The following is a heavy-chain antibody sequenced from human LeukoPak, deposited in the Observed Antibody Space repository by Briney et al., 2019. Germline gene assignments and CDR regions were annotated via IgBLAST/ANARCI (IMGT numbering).Heavy chain of an antibody. CDR2: ISPNSGGT. CDR3: ARGITMVRGVPY. CDR1: GYTFTGYY. Sequence: ASVKVSCKASGYTFTGYYMHWVRQAPGQGLEWMGRISPNSGGTNYAQKFQGRVTMTRDTSISTAYMELSRLRSDDTAVYYCARGITMVRGVPYWGQGTLVTVSS. D-gene: IGHD3-10*01. J-gene: IGHJ4*02. V-gene: IGHV1-2*06.